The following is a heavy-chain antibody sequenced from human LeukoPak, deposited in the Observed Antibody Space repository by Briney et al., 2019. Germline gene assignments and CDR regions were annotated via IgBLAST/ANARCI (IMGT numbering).Heavy chain of an antibody. CDR3: AKSRTAYLRFDY. Sequence: GGSLRLSCAASGFTFSSYAMHWVRQAPGKGLEWVAVISYDGSNKYYADSVKGRFTISRDNSKNTLYLQMNSLRAEDTAVYYCAKSRTAYLRFDYWGQGTLVTVSS. CDR1: GFTFSSYA. CDR2: ISYDGSNK. J-gene: IGHJ4*02. V-gene: IGHV3-30-3*02. D-gene: IGHD1-1*01.